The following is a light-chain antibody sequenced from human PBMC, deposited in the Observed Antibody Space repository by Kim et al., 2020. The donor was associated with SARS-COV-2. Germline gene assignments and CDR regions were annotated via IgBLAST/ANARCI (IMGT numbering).Light chain of an antibody. CDR1: TGPVTSGHY. V-gene: IGLV7-46*01. CDR3: LLSYNDGRDVI. CDR2: DTT. Sequence: QAVVTQEASLTVSPGGTVTLTCGSSTGPVTSGHYPYWFQQKPGQAPRTLIYDTTNKHSWTPARFSGSLLGGKGALTLSGAQPEDEADYYCLLSYNDGRDVIFGGGTKVTVL. J-gene: IGLJ2*01.